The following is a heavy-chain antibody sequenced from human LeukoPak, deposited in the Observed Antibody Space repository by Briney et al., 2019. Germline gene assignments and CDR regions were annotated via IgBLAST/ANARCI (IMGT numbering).Heavy chain of an antibody. CDR1: GGTFSSCA. J-gene: IGHJ3*02. CDR2: IIPIFGTA. V-gene: IGHV1-69*06. Sequence: SVKVSCKASGGTFSSCAISWVRQAPGQGLEWMGGIIPIFGTANYAQKFQGRVTITADKSTSTAYMELSSLRSEDTAVYYCASGATQFGIGGAFDIWGQGTMVTVSS. D-gene: IGHD3-10*01. CDR3: ASGATQFGIGGAFDI.